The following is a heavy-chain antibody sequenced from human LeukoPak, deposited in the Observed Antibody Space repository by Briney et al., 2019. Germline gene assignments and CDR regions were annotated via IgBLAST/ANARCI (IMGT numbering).Heavy chain of an antibody. D-gene: IGHD7-27*01. CDR3: ARHPADFMGIEYYFDY. CDR2: IYPGDSDT. J-gene: IGHJ4*02. Sequence: GESLKISCKGSGYSFTSCWIGWVRQMPGKGLEWMGIIYPGDSDTRYSPSSQGQVTISADKSISTAYLQWSSLKASDTAMYYCARHPADFMGIEYYFDYWGQGTLVTVSS. CDR1: GYSFTSCW. V-gene: IGHV5-51*01.